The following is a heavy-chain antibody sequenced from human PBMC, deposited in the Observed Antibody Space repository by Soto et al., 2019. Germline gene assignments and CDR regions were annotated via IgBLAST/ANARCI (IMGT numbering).Heavy chain of an antibody. V-gene: IGHV4-31*03. J-gene: IGHJ4*02. CDR3: ARGRVGATGDAY. Sequence: QVQLQESGPGLVKPSQTLSLTCTVSGGSISSGGYYWSWIRQHPGKGLEWIGYIYYSGSTYYNPSLKGRVTISVDTSKNQADRKLSSVTDADTAVYCCARGRVGATGDAYWVQGTLVTVSS. CDR2: IYYSGST. D-gene: IGHD1-26*01. CDR1: GGSISSGGYY.